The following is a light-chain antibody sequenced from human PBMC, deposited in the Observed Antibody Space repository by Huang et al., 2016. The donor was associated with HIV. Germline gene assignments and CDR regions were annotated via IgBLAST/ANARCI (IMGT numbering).Light chain of an antibody. CDR2: GAS. CDR1: QSINNN. J-gene: IGKJ4*01. CDR3: QQYNNWPPLLT. Sequence: IVLTQSPATLSLSPGERAALSCRATQSINNNLAWYQQKRGQSPRLLSYGASTRATGIPARCRGSGSGTEFTLTISSLQSEDFAVYYCQQYNNWPPLLTFGGGTKVEIK. V-gene: IGKV3-15*01.